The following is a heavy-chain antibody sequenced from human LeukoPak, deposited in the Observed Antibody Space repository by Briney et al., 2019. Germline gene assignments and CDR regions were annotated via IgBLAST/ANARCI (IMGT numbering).Heavy chain of an antibody. CDR3: AREGDIVLMSAFDI. J-gene: IGHJ3*02. V-gene: IGHV1-2*02. CDR2: INPNSGGT. D-gene: IGHD2-8*01. CDR1: GYTFTGYY. Sequence: ASVKVSCKASGYTFTGYYMHWVRQAPGQGLAWMGWINPNSGGTNYAQKFQGRVTMTRDTSISTAYMELSRLRSDDTAVYYCAREGDIVLMSAFDIWGQGTMVTVSS.